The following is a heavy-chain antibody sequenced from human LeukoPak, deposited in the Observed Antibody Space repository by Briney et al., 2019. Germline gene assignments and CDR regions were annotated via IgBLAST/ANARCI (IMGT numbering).Heavy chain of an antibody. CDR2: ISYDGGNK. CDR3: AKSGRYYYGSGRPDY. Sequence: GRSLRLSCAASGFTFSSYGMHWVRQAPGKGLEWVAVISYDGGNKYYADSVKGRFTISRDNSKNTLYLQMNSLRAEDTAVYYCAKSGRYYYGSGRPDYWGQGTLVTVSS. V-gene: IGHV3-30*18. CDR1: GFTFSSYG. J-gene: IGHJ4*02. D-gene: IGHD3-10*01.